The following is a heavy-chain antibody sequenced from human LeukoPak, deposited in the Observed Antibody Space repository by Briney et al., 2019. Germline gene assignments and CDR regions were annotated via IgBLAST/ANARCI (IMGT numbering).Heavy chain of an antibody. D-gene: IGHD4-11*01. CDR3: AKDFHTVTEYAFDI. CDR2: IWYDGSNK. CDR1: GFTFSSYG. V-gene: IGHV3-33*06. J-gene: IGHJ3*02. Sequence: GGSRRLSCAASGFTFSSYGMHWVRQAPGKGLEWVAVIWYDGSNKYYADSVKGRFTISRDNSKNTLYLQMNSLRAEDTAVYYCAKDFHTVTEYAFDIWGQGTMVAVSS.